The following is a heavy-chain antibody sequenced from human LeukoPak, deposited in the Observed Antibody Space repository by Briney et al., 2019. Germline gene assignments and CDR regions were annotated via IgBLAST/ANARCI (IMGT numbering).Heavy chain of an antibody. CDR3: ARDRSSGLEDYFDF. J-gene: IGHJ4*02. V-gene: IGHV4-4*07. CDR1: GASIETYY. Sequence: SETLSLTCAVSGASIETYYWSWIRHPAAKGLEWVGRIYTSGGTNYNSSLKSRVTMSVDPSKNEFSLKLSSVTAADTDVYYCARDRSSGLEDYFDFWGQGTLVTVSS. CDR2: IYTSGGT. D-gene: IGHD6-19*01.